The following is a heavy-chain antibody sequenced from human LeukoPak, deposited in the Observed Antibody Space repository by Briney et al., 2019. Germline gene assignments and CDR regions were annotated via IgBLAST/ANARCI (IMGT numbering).Heavy chain of an antibody. CDR3: AREVWFGELSERTLDY. CDR1: GYTFTSYG. CDR2: INPNSGGT. V-gene: IGHV1-18*01. D-gene: IGHD3-10*01. J-gene: IGHJ4*02. Sequence: ASVKVSCKASGYTFTSYGISWVRQAPGQGLEWMGWINPNSGGTNYAQKLQGRVTMTTDTSTSTAYMELRSLRSDDTAVYYCAREVWFGELSERTLDYWGQGTLVTVSS.